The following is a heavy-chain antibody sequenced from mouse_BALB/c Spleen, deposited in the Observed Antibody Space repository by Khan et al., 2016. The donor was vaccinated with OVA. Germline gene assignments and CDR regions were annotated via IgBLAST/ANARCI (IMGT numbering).Heavy chain of an antibody. J-gene: IGHJ4*01. Sequence: QVQRKQAGPELVKPGASVKISCKASGYTFTAYDINWVRQRPGQGLEWIGWIYPGDDSTEDNENFMGNATLTADKSSNTAYMQLSSLTSEKSAVYFCAREGLRGVAMDYWGQGTSVSVSS. CDR1: GYTFTAYD. CDR2: IYPGDDST. V-gene: IGHV1S56*01. D-gene: IGHD2-4*01. CDR3: AREGLRGVAMDY.